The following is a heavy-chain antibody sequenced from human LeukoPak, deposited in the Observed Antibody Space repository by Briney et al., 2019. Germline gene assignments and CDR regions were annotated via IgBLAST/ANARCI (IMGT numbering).Heavy chain of an antibody. J-gene: IGHJ4*02. D-gene: IGHD6-19*01. Sequence: ASVKVSCKSSGYTFTDYYMHWVRQAPGQGLEWMGWINPNSGGTNNAQEFQGRVTFTRDTSISTAYMELSRLTSDDTAVYYCARVFYSSGWLKKIDYWGQGTLVTVSS. CDR1: GYTFTDYY. V-gene: IGHV1-2*02. CDR2: INPNSGGT. CDR3: ARVFYSSGWLKKIDY.